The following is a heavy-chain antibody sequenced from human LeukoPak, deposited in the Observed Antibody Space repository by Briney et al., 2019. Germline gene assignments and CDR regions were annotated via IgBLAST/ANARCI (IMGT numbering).Heavy chain of an antibody. CDR1: GYTFTSYD. V-gene: IGHV1-8*01. CDR3: ARTNWNYHSDNWFDP. D-gene: IGHD1-7*01. J-gene: IGHJ5*02. CDR2: MNPNSGNT. Sequence: ASVKVSCKASGYTFTSYDINWVRQATGQGREWMGWMNPNSGNTGYAQKFQGRVTMTRNTSISTAYMELSSLRSEDTAVYYCARTNWNYHSDNWFDPWGQGTLVTVSS.